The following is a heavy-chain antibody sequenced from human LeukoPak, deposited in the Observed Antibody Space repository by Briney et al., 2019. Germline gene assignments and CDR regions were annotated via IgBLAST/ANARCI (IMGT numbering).Heavy chain of an antibody. J-gene: IGHJ6*03. CDR1: GYTFTGYY. CDR3: AREFPNYDFWSGYSLGYMDV. V-gene: IGHV1-2*02. D-gene: IGHD3-3*01. CDR2: INPNSGGT. Sequence: ASVKVSCKASGYTFTGYYMHWVRQAPGQGLEWMGWINPNSGGTNYAQKFQGRVTMTRDTSISTAYMELSRLRSDDTAVYYCAREFPNYDFWSGYSLGYMDVWGKGTTVTVSS.